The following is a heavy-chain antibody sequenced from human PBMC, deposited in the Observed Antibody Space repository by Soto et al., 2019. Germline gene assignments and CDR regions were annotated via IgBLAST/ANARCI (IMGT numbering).Heavy chain of an antibody. CDR3: AREGGDIVVVPAALVHYYGMDV. CDR2: ISAYNGNT. D-gene: IGHD2-2*01. CDR1: GYTFTSYG. Sequence: ASVKVSCKASGYTFTSYGISWVRQAPGQGLEWMGWISAYNGNTNYAQKLQGRVTMTTDTSTSTAYMELRSLRSDDTAVYYCAREGGDIVVVPAALVHYYGMDVWGQGTTVTV. J-gene: IGHJ6*02. V-gene: IGHV1-18*04.